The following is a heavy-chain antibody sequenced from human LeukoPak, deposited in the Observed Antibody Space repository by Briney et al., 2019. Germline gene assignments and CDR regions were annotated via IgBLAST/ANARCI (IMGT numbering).Heavy chain of an antibody. V-gene: IGHV4-39*01. CDR3: ARQTVRGWGLGGKEFDN. CDR1: GGSISSYY. CDR2: IYYSGST. Sequence: SETLSLTCTVSGGSISSYYWGWIRKPPGKGLEWIGSIYYSGSTYYNPSLKSRVTISVDTSKNQFSLKLSSVTVTDTAVYYCARQTVRGWGLGGKEFDNWGQGTLVTVSS. J-gene: IGHJ4*02. D-gene: IGHD7-27*01.